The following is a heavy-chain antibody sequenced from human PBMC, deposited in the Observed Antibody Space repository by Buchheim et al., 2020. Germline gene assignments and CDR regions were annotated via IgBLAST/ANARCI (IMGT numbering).Heavy chain of an antibody. CDR1: GFTFSSYG. CDR2: ISYDGSNK. V-gene: IGHV3-30*18. J-gene: IGHJ6*02. D-gene: IGHD2-15*01. CDR3: AKDRGACSGGSCYGGDYYYGMDV. Sequence: QVQLVESGGGVVQPGRSLRLSCAASGFTFSSYGMHWVRQAPGKGLEWVAVISYDGSNKYYADSVKGRFTISRDNSKNTLYLQMNSLRAEDTAVYYCAKDRGACSGGSCYGGDYYYGMDVWGQGTT.